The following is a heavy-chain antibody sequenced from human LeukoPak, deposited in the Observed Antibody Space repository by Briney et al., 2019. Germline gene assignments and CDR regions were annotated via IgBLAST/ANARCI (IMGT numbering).Heavy chain of an antibody. V-gene: IGHV4-59*01. Sequence: SETLSLTCTVSGGSISSYYRSWIRQPPGKGLEWIGYIYYSGSTNYNPSLKSRVTISVDTSKNQFSLKLSSVTAADTAVYYCARGDDYGDYEAYWGQGTLVTVSS. D-gene: IGHD4-17*01. CDR1: GGSISSYY. CDR2: IYYSGST. CDR3: ARGDDYGDYEAY. J-gene: IGHJ4*02.